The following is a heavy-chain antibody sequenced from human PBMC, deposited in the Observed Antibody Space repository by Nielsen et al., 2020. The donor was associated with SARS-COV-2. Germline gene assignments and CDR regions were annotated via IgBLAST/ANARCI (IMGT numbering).Heavy chain of an antibody. V-gene: IGHV3-9*01. Sequence: GGSLRLSCAASGFTFSSYAMHWVRQAPGKGLKWVSGISWNSGSIGYADSVKGRFTISRDNAKNSLYLQMNSLRAEDTALYYCAKSGGAAGWHYDFWSGYPPHYFDYWGQGTLVTVSS. J-gene: IGHJ4*02. D-gene: IGHD3-3*01. CDR3: AKSGGAAGWHYDFWSGYPPHYFDY. CDR2: ISWNSGSI. CDR1: GFTFSSYA.